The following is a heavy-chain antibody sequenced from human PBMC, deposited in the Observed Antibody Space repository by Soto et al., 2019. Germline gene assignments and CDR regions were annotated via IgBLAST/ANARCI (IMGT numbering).Heavy chain of an antibody. D-gene: IGHD6-19*01. CDR2: ISSDGEDT. V-gene: IGHV3-74*03. CDR3: VRAPEQRPNDV. Sequence: PGGSLRLSCAASGFTFNNYAMNWVRQAPGKGLRWVASISSDGEDTTYADSVRGRFTISRDNAKNTLYLQMTSLTVDDTAIYCCVRAPEQRPNDVWGQGSLVTVSS. J-gene: IGHJ4*02. CDR1: GFTFNNYA.